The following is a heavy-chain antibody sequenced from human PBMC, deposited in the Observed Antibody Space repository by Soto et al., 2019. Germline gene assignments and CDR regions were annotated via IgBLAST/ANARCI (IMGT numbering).Heavy chain of an antibody. V-gene: IGHV1-18*01. CDR1: GYTFNSYG. D-gene: IGHD2-21*02. Sequence: ASVKVSCKASGYTFNSYGISWVRQAPGQGLEWMGWISAYDGNTKYAQKLQGRVTMTTDTSTSTAYMELRSLRSDDTAVYYCARGSVVTAIHRYGMDVWGQGTTVTVSS. CDR3: ARGSVVTAIHRYGMDV. J-gene: IGHJ6*02. CDR2: ISAYDGNT.